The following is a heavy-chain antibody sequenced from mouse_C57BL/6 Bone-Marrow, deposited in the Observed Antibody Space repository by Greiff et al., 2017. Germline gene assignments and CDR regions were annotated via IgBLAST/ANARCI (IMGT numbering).Heavy chain of an antibody. V-gene: IGHV14-4*01. CDR1: GFNITDDY. CDR2: IDPANGDT. D-gene: IGHD4-1*01. CDR3: TTTGSMDY. J-gene: IGHJ4*01. Sequence: EVQLQQSGAELVRPGASVKLSCTASGFNITDDYMHWVKQRPVQGLEWIGWIDPANGDTEYASTFPGKATITADTSSNTAYLQLSSLTAEDTAVYDCTTTGSMDYWGQGTSVTVSS.